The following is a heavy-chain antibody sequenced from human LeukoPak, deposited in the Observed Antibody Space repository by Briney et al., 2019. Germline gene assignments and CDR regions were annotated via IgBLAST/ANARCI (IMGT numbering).Heavy chain of an antibody. CDR1: GGTFSSYA. D-gene: IGHD6-13*01. Sequence: GASVKVSCKASGGTFSSYAISWVRQAPGQGLEWMGRIIPILGIANYAQRFQGRVTITADKSTSTAYMELSSLRSEDTAVYYCARARERIDSSSWYGGNFDYWGQGTLVTVSS. V-gene: IGHV1-69*04. J-gene: IGHJ4*02. CDR2: IIPILGIA. CDR3: ARARERIDSSSWYGGNFDY.